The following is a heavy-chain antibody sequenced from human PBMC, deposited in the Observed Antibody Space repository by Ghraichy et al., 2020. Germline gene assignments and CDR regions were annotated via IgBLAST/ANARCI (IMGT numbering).Heavy chain of an antibody. CDR2: ISGSGGST. CDR1: GFTFSSCA. Sequence: GESLNISCAASGFTFSSCAMSWVRQAPGKGPEWVSAISGSGGSTYYADSVKGRFTISRDNSKNTVYLQMNSLRAADTAVYYLAKHDAPLVRGVIYYYYYGMDVWGQGTTVTVSS. D-gene: IGHD3-10*01. J-gene: IGHJ6*02. V-gene: IGHV3-23*01. CDR3: AKHDAPLVRGVIYYYYYGMDV.